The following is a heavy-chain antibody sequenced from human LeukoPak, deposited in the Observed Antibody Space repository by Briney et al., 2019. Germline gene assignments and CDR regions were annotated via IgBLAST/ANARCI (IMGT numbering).Heavy chain of an antibody. CDR2: IRSEAYGGTT. J-gene: IGHJ5*02. D-gene: IGHD3-3*01. V-gene: IGHV3-49*04. CDR3: IRDCITIFGPAGYHWFDP. CDR1: GFTFGDYA. Sequence: GGSLRLSCTASGFTFGDYAMSWVRQAPGKGLEWVGFIRSEAYGGTTEYAASVKGRFTISRDDSKSIAYLQMNSLKTEDTAVYYCIRDCITIFGPAGYHWFDPWGQGTLVTVSS.